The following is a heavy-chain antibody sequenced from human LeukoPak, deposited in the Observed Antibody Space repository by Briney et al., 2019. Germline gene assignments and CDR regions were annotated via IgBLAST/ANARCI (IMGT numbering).Heavy chain of an antibody. CDR2: IYYSGST. J-gene: IGHJ3*01. D-gene: IGHD1-1*01. CDR3: ARLSWYDYAFDL. CDR1: GGSISSSSYY. V-gene: IGHV4-39*01. Sequence: SETLSLTCTVSGGSISSSSYYWGWIRQPPGKGLEWIGSIYYSGSTYYNPSLKSRVTISVDTSKNQFSLKLSSVTAADTAVYYCARLSWYDYAFDLWGQGTMVTVSS.